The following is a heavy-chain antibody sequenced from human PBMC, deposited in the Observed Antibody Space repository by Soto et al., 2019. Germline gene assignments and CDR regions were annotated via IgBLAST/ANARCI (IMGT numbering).Heavy chain of an antibody. Sequence: QVQLVQSGAEVKKPGSSVKVSCKASGGTFSSYAISWVRQAPGQGLEWMGGIIPIFGTANYAQKFQGRVTITADESTSTAYMELSSRRSEDTAVYYCARDTKEAFIAVAGTGGYYYYGMDVWGQGTTVTVSS. V-gene: IGHV1-69*01. D-gene: IGHD6-19*01. CDR3: ARDTKEAFIAVAGTGGYYYYGMDV. CDR2: IIPIFGTA. J-gene: IGHJ6*02. CDR1: GGTFSSYA.